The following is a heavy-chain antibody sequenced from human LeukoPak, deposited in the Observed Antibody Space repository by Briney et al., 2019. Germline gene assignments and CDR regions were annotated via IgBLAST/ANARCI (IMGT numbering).Heavy chain of an antibody. D-gene: IGHD3-22*01. V-gene: IGHV4-4*09. CDR1: GGSFSGYY. CDR2: IYTDGST. CDR3: AKSYYDYSTYYSYYFNL. Sequence: SETLSLTCAVYGGSFSGYYWSWIRQPPGRGLEWIGYIYTDGSTNYNPSLKSRVTISVDTSKNQFALKLSSVTAADTAVYYCAKSYYDYSTYYSYYFNLWGQGALVTVSS. J-gene: IGHJ4*02.